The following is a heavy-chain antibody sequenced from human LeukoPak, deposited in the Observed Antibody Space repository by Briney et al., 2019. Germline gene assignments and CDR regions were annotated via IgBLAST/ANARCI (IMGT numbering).Heavy chain of an antibody. Sequence: SETLSLTCAVYGGSFSGHYWAWIRQPPGKGLEWIGEINDSGSTNHNPSLKGRVTISVDTSKNQFSLKLSSVTAADTAVYYCVIGRQGHYWGQGTLVTVSS. V-gene: IGHV4-34*01. J-gene: IGHJ4*02. CDR1: GGSFSGHY. CDR2: INDSGST. CDR3: VIGRQGHY.